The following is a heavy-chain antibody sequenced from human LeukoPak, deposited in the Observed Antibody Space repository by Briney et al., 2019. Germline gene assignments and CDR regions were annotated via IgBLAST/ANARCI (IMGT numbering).Heavy chain of an antibody. CDR2: IYYSGST. Sequence: SETLSLTCTVSGGSISSYYWSWIRQPPGKGLEWIGYIYYSGSTNYNPTPKSRDTPSVETSKNQCYMSMRAGSAADTSVYYCAGVSIAAAGTGVDYWGQGTLVTVSS. J-gene: IGHJ4*02. CDR1: GGSISSYY. CDR3: AGVSIAAAGTGVDY. D-gene: IGHD6-13*01. V-gene: IGHV4-59*01.